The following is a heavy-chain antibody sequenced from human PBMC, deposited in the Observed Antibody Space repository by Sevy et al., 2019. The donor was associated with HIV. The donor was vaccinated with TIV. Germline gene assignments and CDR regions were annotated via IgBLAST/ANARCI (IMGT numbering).Heavy chain of an antibody. CDR2: IYYSGSA. CDR1: DGSISSSNCY. CDR3: ARRDYYGYSDS. Sequence: SETLSLTCTVSDGSISSSNCYWGWIRQPPGKGLEWIGTIYYSGSAYYNSSLKSRVTIFIDTSNNQFSLRLSSVTAADTAVYYCARRDYYGYSDSWGQGTLVTVSS. D-gene: IGHD3-3*01. J-gene: IGHJ4*02. V-gene: IGHV4-39*01.